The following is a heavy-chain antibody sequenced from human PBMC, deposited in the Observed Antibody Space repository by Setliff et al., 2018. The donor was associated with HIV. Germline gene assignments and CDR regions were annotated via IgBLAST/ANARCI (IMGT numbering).Heavy chain of an antibody. Sequence: PGGSLRLSCAASTFSVSEYAMSWVRQAPGKGLEWVSAVSNTGRRTFYADSVKGRFTISKDNFGNVVYLQMNSLRVDDTAVYYCVKDAYSTGKPGISWGQGTQITVSS. D-gene: IGHD2-8*02. CDR2: VSNTGRRT. CDR3: VKDAYSTGKPGIS. J-gene: IGHJ4*02. CDR1: TFSVSEYA. V-gene: IGHV3-23*05.